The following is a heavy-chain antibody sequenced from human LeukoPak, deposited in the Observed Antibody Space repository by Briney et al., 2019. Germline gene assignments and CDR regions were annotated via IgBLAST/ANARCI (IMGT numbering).Heavy chain of an antibody. Sequence: SVKVSCKASGGTFSSYAISSVRQAPGQGLEWMGGIIPIFGTANYAQKFQGRVTITADESTSTAYMELSSLRSEDTAVYYCASSPGTGDSSGYYYCSFDYWGQGTLVTVSS. CDR3: ASSPGTGDSSGYYYCSFDY. J-gene: IGHJ4*02. V-gene: IGHV1-69*01. D-gene: IGHD3-22*01. CDR2: IIPIFGTA. CDR1: GGTFSSYA.